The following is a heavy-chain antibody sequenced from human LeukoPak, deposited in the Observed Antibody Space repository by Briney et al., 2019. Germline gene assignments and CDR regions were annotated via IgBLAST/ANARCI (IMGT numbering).Heavy chain of an antibody. J-gene: IGHJ4*02. CDR1: GFTFSSYW. V-gene: IGHV3-30*03. CDR2: ISYDGRNN. D-gene: IGHD6-19*01. Sequence: GGSLRLSCAASGFTFSSYWMSRVRQAPGKGLEWVAVISYDGRNNYYADSVKGRFTISRDNSKNTLYLQMNSLRAEDTAVFYCARTSYSSGWSPFDYWGQGTLVSVSS. CDR3: ARTSYSSGWSPFDY.